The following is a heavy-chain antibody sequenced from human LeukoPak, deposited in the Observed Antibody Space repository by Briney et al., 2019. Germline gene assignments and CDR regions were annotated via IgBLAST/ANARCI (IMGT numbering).Heavy chain of an antibody. CDR1: GFTFSSYG. Sequence: GGSLRLSCAASGFTFSSYGMHWVRQAPGKGLEWVAVISYDGSNKYYADSVKGRFTISRDNSKNTLYLQMNSLRAEDTAVYYCARYQAGLDYFDYWGQGTLVTVSS. CDR3: ARYQAGLDYFDY. CDR2: ISYDGSNK. D-gene: IGHD6-19*01. J-gene: IGHJ4*02. V-gene: IGHV3-30*03.